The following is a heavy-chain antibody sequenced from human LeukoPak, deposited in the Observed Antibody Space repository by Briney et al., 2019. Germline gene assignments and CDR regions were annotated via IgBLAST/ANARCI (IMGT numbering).Heavy chain of an antibody. CDR1: GYTFTNYA. D-gene: IGHD5-12*01. J-gene: IGHJ4*02. V-gene: IGHV1-3*04. Sequence: ASVKVSCKASGYTFTNYALHWVRQAPGQRLEWMGWINTGNGNTKYSQKFQGRVTITRATSASTAYMELSSLRSEDTAVHYCARVGYSGYDSRPVFNYWGQGTLVTVSS. CDR2: INTGNGNT. CDR3: ARVGYSGYDSRPVFNY.